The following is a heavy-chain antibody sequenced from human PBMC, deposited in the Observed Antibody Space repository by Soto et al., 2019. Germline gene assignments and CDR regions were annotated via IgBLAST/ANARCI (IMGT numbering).Heavy chain of an antibody. J-gene: IGHJ5*02. CDR1: GGSISSYY. CDR2: IYYSGST. Sequence: SETLSLTCTVSGGSISSYYWSWIRQPPGKGLEWIGYIYYSGSTNYNPSLKSRVTISVDTSKNQFSLKLSSVTAADTAVYYCARERVAGTNWFDPWGQGTLVTVSS. D-gene: IGHD6-19*01. V-gene: IGHV4-59*01. CDR3: ARERVAGTNWFDP.